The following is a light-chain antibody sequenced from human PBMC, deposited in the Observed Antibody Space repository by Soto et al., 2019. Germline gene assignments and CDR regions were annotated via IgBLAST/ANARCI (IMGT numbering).Light chain of an antibody. V-gene: IGKV1-9*01. CDR1: QDINSY. J-gene: IGKJ4*01. CDR2: AAT. Sequence: IQLTQSPSSLSASVGDRVTITCRASQDINSYLAWYPQKPGKAPNLLIYAATSLQSGVPSRFSGSGSGTEFTLTISSLQPEDFATYYCQQVDLYPSTFGGGTKVEI. CDR3: QQVDLYPST.